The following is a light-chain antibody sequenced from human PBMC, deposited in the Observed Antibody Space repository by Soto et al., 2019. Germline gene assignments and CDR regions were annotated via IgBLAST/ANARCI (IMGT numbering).Light chain of an antibody. CDR1: GSNIGAGYD. CDR2: ANI. CDR3: QSYDSSPSGYV. V-gene: IGLV1-40*01. Sequence: QSVLTQPPSVSGAPGQRVTISCIGSGSNIGAGYDVHWYQQLPGTAPKLLIFANINRPSGVPDRFSGSKSGTSASLAITGLRAEDEADYYCQSYDSSPSGYVFGTGTKATVL. J-gene: IGLJ1*01.